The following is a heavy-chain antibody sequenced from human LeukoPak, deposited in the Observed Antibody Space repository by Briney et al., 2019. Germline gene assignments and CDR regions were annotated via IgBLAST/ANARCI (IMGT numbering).Heavy chain of an antibody. D-gene: IGHD1-14*01. CDR1: GFTISSYA. Sequence: GGSLRLSCAASGFTISSYAMSWIRQAPGKGLEWLSAMTGPADTTYYAESVKGRFTISRDYSKSMVFLQMNSLRVEDTAIYYCAKGAGIDHWGQGTLVTVSS. V-gene: IGHV3-23*01. J-gene: IGHJ4*02. CDR2: MTGPADTT. CDR3: AKGAGIDH.